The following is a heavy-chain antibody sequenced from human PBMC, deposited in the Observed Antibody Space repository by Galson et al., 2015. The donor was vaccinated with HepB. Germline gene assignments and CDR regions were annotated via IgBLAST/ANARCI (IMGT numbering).Heavy chain of an antibody. J-gene: IGHJ4*02. Sequence: CAISGDSVSSNSATWIWIRQSPSRGLEWLGSTYYRSKWYNDYATSVKSRISIDPDTSKNKFSLQLNSVTPEDTAVYYCARGSIARYFDYWGQGTLVTVSS. CDR3: ARGSIARYFDY. V-gene: IGHV6-1*01. CDR1: GDSVSSNSAT. CDR2: TYYRSKWYN. D-gene: IGHD3-3*02.